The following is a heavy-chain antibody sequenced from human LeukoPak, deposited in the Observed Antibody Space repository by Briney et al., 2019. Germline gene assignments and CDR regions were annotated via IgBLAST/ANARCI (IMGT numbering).Heavy chain of an antibody. CDR2: IYSGGST. CDR1: GFTVSSNY. J-gene: IGHJ4*02. D-gene: IGHD6-19*01. CDR3: ARTVQWVVTSHDFDY. V-gene: IGHV3-53*01. Sequence: GGSLRLSCAASGFTVSSNYMSWVRQAPGKGLEWVSVIYSGGSTYYADSVKGRFTISRDNSKNTLYLQMNSLGAEDTAVYYCARTVQWVVTSHDFDYWGQGTLVTVSS.